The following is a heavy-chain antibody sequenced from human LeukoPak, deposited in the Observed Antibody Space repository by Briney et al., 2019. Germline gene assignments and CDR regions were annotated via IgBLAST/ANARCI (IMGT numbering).Heavy chain of an antibody. CDR1: GGSISSYY. J-gene: IGHJ5*02. D-gene: IGHD3-10*01. V-gene: IGHV4-4*07. CDR3: ARRHLVRGVINFDGNWFDP. CDR2: IYTSGST. Sequence: SETLSLTCTVSGGSISSYYWSWIRQPAGKGLEWIGRIYTSGSTNYNPSLKSRVTMSVDTSKNQFSLKLSSVTAADTAVYYCARRHLVRGVINFDGNWFDPWGQGTLVTVSS.